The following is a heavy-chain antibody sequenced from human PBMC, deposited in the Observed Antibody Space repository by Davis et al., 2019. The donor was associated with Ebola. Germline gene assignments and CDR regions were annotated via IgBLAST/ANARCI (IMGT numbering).Heavy chain of an antibody. CDR1: GFTFSSYA. Sequence: PGGSLRLSCAASGFTFSSYAMHWVRQAPGKGLEWVAVISYDGSNKYYADSVKGRFTISRDNSKNTLYLQMNSLRAEDTAVYYCAREGKSDDILTGYYHNWFDPWGQGTLVTVSS. CDR3: AREGKSDDILTGYYHNWFDP. V-gene: IGHV3-30-3*01. J-gene: IGHJ5*02. CDR2: ISYDGSNK. D-gene: IGHD3-9*01.